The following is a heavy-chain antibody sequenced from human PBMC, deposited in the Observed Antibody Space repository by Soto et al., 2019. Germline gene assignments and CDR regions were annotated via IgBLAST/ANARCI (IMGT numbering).Heavy chain of an antibody. D-gene: IGHD3-3*01. V-gene: IGHV1-69*13. CDR2: IIPTFGTA. CDR1: GGTFSSCA. Sequence: SVKVSCKASGGTFSSCAISWVRQAPGQGLEWMGGIIPTFGTANYAQKFQGRVTITADESTSTAYMELSSLRSEDTAVYYCARVTTIFGVVRRLPYYGMDVWGQGTTVTVSS. CDR3: ARVTTIFGVVRRLPYYGMDV. J-gene: IGHJ6*02.